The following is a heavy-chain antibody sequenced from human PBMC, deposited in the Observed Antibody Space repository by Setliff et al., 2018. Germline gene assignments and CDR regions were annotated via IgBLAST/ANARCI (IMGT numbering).Heavy chain of an antibody. CDR1: GYPFTSYY. D-gene: IGHD5-18*01. J-gene: IGHJ4*02. CDR2: INIGGGTI. CDR3: AKFVGYTYGYDY. V-gene: IGHV3-11*04. Sequence: SCKASGYPFTSYYMYWLRQAPGQGPEWLGIINIGGGTIYYADSVKGRFTISRDNAKNSLFLQMNSLRAEDTALYYCAKFVGYTYGYDYRGRGTLVTVSS.